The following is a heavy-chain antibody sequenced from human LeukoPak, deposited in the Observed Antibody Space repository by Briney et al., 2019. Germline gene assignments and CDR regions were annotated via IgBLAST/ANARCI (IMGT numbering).Heavy chain of an antibody. J-gene: IGHJ4*02. CDR3: ARDPYLYDTSGYHYDGYFDR. CDR1: GFSFSDYG. CDR2: IRNRGTNK. Sequence: GGSLRLSCAASGFSFSDYGMHWVRQAPGKGLDWVAFIRNRGTNKFYADSVKGRFTISRDNSKNTLYLQMNSLGAEDTAVYYCARDPYLYDTSGYHYDGYFDRWGQGTLVTVSS. D-gene: IGHD3-22*01. V-gene: IGHV3-30*02.